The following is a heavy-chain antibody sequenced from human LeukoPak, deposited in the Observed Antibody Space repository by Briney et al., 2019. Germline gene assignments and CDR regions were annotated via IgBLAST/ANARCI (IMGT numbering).Heavy chain of an antibody. CDR1: GDSISTSSYY. CDR3: ARIIAAAGTFDY. V-gene: IGHV4-39*07. D-gene: IGHD6-13*01. CDR2: IYYSGST. J-gene: IGHJ4*02. Sequence: SETLSLTCSVSGDSISTSSYYWGWIRQPPGKGLEWIGTIYYSGSTYYNPSLTSRVTISVDTSKNQFSLKLSSVTAADTAVYYCARIIAAAGTFDYWGQGTLVTVSS.